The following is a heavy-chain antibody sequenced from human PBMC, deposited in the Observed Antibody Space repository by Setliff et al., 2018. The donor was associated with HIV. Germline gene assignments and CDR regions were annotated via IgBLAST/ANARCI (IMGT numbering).Heavy chain of an antibody. CDR3: ARSRSPYVEKYYFDS. V-gene: IGHV1-2*06. J-gene: IGHJ4*02. CDR1: GYTFTAYY. Sequence: ASVKVSCKASGYTFTAYYMHWVRQAPGQGLEWMGRINPNSGGTSDAQKFQGRVTMTRDTSISTAYMELSRLRSDDTAVYYCARSRSPYVEKYYFDSWGQGTLVTVSS. CDR2: INPNSGGT. D-gene: IGHD4-17*01.